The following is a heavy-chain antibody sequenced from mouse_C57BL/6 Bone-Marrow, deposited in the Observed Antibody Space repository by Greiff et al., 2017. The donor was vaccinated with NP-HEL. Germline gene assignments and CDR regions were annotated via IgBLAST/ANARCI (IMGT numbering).Heavy chain of an antibody. CDR3: TGWLPAMDY. V-gene: IGHV6-3*01. CDR2: IRLKSDNYAT. D-gene: IGHD2-2*01. J-gene: IGHJ4*01. CDR1: GFTFSNYW. Sequence: EVKLEESGGGLVQPGGSMKLSCVASGFTFSNYWMNWVRQSPEKGLEWVAQIRLKSDNYATHYAESVKGRFTISRDDSKSSVHLQMNNLRAEDTGIYYCTGWLPAMDYWGQGTSVTVSS.